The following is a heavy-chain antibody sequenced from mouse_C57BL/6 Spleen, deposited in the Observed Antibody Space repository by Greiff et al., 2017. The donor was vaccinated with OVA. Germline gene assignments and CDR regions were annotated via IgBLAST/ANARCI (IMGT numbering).Heavy chain of an antibody. V-gene: IGHV7-3*01. CDR1: GFTFTDYY. CDR2: IRNKANGYTT. Sequence: EVHLVESGGGLVQPGGSLSLSCAASGFTFTDYYMSWVRQPPGKALEWLGFIRNKANGYTTEYSASVKGRFTISRDNSQSILYLQMNALRAEDSATYYCARYTGVHFDYWGQGTTLTVSS. J-gene: IGHJ2*01. CDR3: ARYTGVHFDY.